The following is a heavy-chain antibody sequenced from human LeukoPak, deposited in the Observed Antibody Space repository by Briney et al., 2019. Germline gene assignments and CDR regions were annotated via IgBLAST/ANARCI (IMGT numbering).Heavy chain of an antibody. V-gene: IGHV3-11*01. D-gene: IGHD3-10*01. CDR3: ARVTYYYGSGSFYYYYGMDV. CDR1: GFTFTDYY. CDR2: ISSSDSTI. Sequence: PGGSLRLSCVASGFTFTDYYMTWIRQAPGKGLEWVSYISSSDSTIYYADSVKGRFTISRDNAKNSLYLQMNSLRAEDTAVYYCARVTYYYGSGSFYYYYGMDVWGQGTTVTVSS. J-gene: IGHJ6*02.